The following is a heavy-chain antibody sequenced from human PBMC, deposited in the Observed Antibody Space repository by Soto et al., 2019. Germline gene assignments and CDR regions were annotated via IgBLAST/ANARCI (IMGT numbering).Heavy chain of an antibody. CDR3: TRGRDVTVTDDLVAFDI. CDR2: INHSGST. D-gene: IGHD4-17*01. V-gene: IGHV4-34*01. CDR1: GGSFSGYF. J-gene: IGHJ3*02. Sequence: QVQLQQWGAGLLKPSETLSLTCAVYGGSFSGYFWSWIRQPPGKGLEWIGEINHSGSTNYNPSLKSRVTIAVDTSKNQFSLKLSSVTAADMARYYGTRGRDVTVTDDLVAFDIWGQGTRVTVSS.